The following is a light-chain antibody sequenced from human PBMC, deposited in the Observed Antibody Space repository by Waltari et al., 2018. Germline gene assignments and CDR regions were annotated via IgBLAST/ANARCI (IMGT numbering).Light chain of an antibody. Sequence: QSALTQPASVSGSPGQSITISCTGTSSDVGSFNLVSWYQQHPNKAPKLMIYQVSKRPSALSNRFSGSQSGNTASLTISGLQAEDEAEYYCCSYGGSSTFVIFGGGTKLTVL. V-gene: IGLV2-23*02. CDR3: CSYGGSSTFVI. CDR2: QVS. CDR1: SSDVGSFNL. J-gene: IGLJ2*01.